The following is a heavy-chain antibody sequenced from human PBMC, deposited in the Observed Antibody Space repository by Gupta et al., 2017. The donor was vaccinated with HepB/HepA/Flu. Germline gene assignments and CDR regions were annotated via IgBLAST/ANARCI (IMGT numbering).Heavy chain of an antibody. Sequence: QAQLVESGGGVVQPGRSLRPPCAASGFTFSSYGIHWVRQAPGKGLERVADIWDDGKNKYYAESVKGRFTISRDNSKNTLYLQMNSLRAEDTAVYYCARDFPSDGAFDIWGQGTMVTVSS. CDR3: ARDFPSDGAFDI. J-gene: IGHJ3*02. CDR1: GFTFSSYG. CDR2: IWDDGKNK. V-gene: IGHV3-33*01.